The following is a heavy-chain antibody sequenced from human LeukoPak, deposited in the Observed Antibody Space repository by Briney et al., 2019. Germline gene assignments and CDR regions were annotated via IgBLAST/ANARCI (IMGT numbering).Heavy chain of an antibody. D-gene: IGHD6-19*01. CDR1: GFTFSGYW. CDR3: ARGGSGCFDY. CDR2: IHSDGRST. V-gene: IGHV3-74*01. J-gene: IGHJ4*02. Sequence: PGGSLRLSCAASGFTFSGYWMHWVRQAPGKGLVWVSRIHSDGRSTSYADSVKGRFTISRDNAKNTVYLQMNSLRVEDTAVYYCARGGSGCFDYWGQGTLVTASS.